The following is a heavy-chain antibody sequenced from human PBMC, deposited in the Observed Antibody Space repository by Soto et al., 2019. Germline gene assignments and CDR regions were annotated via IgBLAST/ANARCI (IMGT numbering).Heavy chain of an antibody. Sequence: GASVKVSCKASGGTFSSYTISWVRQAPGQGLEWMGRIIPILGIANYAQKFQGRVTITADKSTSTAYMELSSLRSEDTAVYYCARDMDYDILTGYYMGAFDIWGQGTMVTVS. CDR3: ARDMDYDILTGYYMGAFDI. D-gene: IGHD3-9*01. J-gene: IGHJ3*02. CDR1: GGTFSSYT. CDR2: IIPILGIA. V-gene: IGHV1-69*04.